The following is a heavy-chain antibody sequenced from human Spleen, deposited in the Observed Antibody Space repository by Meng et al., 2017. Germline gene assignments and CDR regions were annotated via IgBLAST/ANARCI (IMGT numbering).Heavy chain of an antibody. J-gene: IGHJ4*02. Sequence: IHWVQQSPGQGLEWMGHIIPNSGDTLYAPKFQGRVSMTADTSIGTAYVDLSGLRSDDTAMYYCARDEDISAAGKLFGDYWGQGTLVTPPQ. CDR3: ARDEDISAAGKLFGDY. D-gene: IGHD6-25*01. CDR2: IIPNSGDT. V-gene: IGHV1-2*06.